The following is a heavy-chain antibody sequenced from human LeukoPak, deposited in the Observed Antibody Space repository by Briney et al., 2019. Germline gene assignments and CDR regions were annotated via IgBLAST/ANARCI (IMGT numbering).Heavy chain of an antibody. Sequence: GGSLRLSCAASGFTFSSHSMNWVRQSPRKGLEWVSSISSGSSYIHHADSVKGRFTISRDNAKNSLYLQMNNLRAEDTAVYYCASHTSGWLVYWGQGTLVTVSS. CDR3: ASHTSGWLVY. D-gene: IGHD6-19*01. CDR1: GFTFSSHS. J-gene: IGHJ4*02. V-gene: IGHV3-21*01. CDR2: ISSGSSYI.